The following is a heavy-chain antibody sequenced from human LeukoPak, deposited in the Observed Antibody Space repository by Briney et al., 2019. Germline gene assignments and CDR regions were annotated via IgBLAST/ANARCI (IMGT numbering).Heavy chain of an antibody. J-gene: IGHJ4*02. CDR3: VKDGDDSGWNYFDY. V-gene: IGHV3-30*18. CDR2: ISYDGRNK. CDR1: GFPFSNHG. D-gene: IGHD6-19*01. Sequence: GGSLRLSCAASGFPFSNHGMHWVRQAPGKGLEWVAVISYDGRNKYYADSVKGRFTISGDNSQNTLSLQMNSLRAEDTAVYYCVKDGDDSGWNYFDYWGQGTLVTVSS.